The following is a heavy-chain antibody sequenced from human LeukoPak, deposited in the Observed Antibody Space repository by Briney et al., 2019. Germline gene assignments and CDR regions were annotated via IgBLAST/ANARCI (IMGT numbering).Heavy chain of an antibody. CDR2: IKSKTDGGAT. CDR3: TTSYYDSPRPSDY. V-gene: IGHV3-15*01. Sequence: GGSLRLTCAASGFTFSNAWMSWVRQAPGKGLEWVGCIKSKTDGGATDYAAPVKGRFTISRDDSKNTLYLQMNSLKTEDTAVYYCTTSYYDSPRPSDYWGQGTLVTVSS. J-gene: IGHJ4*02. D-gene: IGHD3-22*01. CDR1: GFTFSNAW.